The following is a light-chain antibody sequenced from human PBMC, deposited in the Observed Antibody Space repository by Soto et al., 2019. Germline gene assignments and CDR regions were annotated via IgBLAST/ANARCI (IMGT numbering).Light chain of an antibody. Sequence: EIALTQSPDTLSLSPGARAALSGLASQSVNSSYLAWYQQKPGQAPRLLIYDASSRATGIPDRFSGSGSGTDFTLTISRLEPEDFAVYYCQQYGNSPLTFGGGTKVDIK. CDR2: DAS. CDR1: QSVNSSY. J-gene: IGKJ4*01. V-gene: IGKV3-20*01. CDR3: QQYGNSPLT.